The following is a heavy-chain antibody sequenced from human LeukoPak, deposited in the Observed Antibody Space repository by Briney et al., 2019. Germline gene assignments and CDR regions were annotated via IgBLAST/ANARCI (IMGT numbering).Heavy chain of an antibody. CDR2: IYYSGST. D-gene: IGHD6-13*01. CDR3: ARASIAAAGPIFDY. CDR1: GGSISSYY. V-gene: IGHV4-59*08. J-gene: IGHJ4*02. Sequence: SETLSLTCTVSGGSISSYYWSWIRQPPGKGLEWIGYIYYSGSTNYNPPLKSRVTISVDTSKNQFSLKLSSVTAADTAVYYCARASIAAAGPIFDYWGQGTLVTVSS.